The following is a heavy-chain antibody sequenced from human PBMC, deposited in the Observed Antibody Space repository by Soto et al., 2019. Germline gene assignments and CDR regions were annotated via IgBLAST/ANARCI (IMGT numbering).Heavy chain of an antibody. CDR2: ISGSGGST. V-gene: IGHV3-23*01. D-gene: IGHD3-22*01. J-gene: IGHJ6*02. CDR1: GFTFSSYA. Sequence: GGSLRLSCAASGFTFSSYAMSWVRQAPGKGLEWASAISGSGGSTYYADSVKGRFTISRDNSKNTLPVQMNSLRAEDTAVYYCAKGIYYYDSSGYYYYYYGMDVWGQGTTVTVSS. CDR3: AKGIYYYDSSGYYYYYYGMDV.